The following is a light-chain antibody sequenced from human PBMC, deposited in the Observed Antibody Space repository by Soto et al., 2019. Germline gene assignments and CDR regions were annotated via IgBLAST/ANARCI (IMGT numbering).Light chain of an antibody. V-gene: IGLV1-51*01. Sequence: QSVLTQPPSVSAAPVQKVTMSCSGSSSNIGGNSVSWYQQLPGTAPKLLIYDDNKRPSGIPDRFSGSKSGTSATLGITGFQTGDEADYYCGSWDSSLSAYVFGTGTKVTVL. CDR2: DDN. CDR3: GSWDSSLSAYV. J-gene: IGLJ1*01. CDR1: SSNIGGNS.